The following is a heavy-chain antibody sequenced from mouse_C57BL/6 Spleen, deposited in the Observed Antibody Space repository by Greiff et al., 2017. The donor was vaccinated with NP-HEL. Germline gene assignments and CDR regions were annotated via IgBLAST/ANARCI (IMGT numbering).Heavy chain of an antibody. D-gene: IGHD1-1*01. CDR2: IDPENGDT. Sequence: VQLQQSGAELVRPGASVKLSCTASGFNIKDDYMHWVKQRPEQGLEWIGWIDPENGDTEYASKFQGKATITADTSSNTAYLQLSSLTSEDTAVYYCTLDYYGSSPFDYWGQGTTLTVSS. J-gene: IGHJ2*01. V-gene: IGHV14-4*01. CDR1: GFNIKDDY. CDR3: TLDYYGSSPFDY.